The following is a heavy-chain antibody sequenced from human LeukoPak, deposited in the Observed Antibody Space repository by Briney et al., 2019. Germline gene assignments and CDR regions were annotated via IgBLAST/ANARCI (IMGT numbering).Heavy chain of an antibody. CDR2: IYYSGST. V-gene: IGHV4-39*01. Sequence: SETLSLTCTVSGGSISSSNDYWGWIRQPPGKGLEWIGSIYYSGSTYYNPSLKSRVTISVDTSKNQFSLKLSSVTAADTAVYYCARPLDSSGSPRPNDAFDIWGQGTMVTVSS. D-gene: IGHD3-22*01. CDR1: GGSISSSNDY. J-gene: IGHJ3*02. CDR3: ARPLDSSGSPRPNDAFDI.